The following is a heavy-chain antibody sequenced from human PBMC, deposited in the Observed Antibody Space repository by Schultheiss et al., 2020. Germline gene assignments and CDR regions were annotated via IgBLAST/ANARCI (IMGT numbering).Heavy chain of an antibody. J-gene: IGHJ4*02. CDR1: GGSISSGSYY. CDR3: ARGHSVATRDGGGCSYYFDY. D-gene: IGHD5-12*01. Sequence: SETLSLTCTVSGGSISSGSYYWGWIRQPPGKGLEWIGSIYYSGSTNYNPSLKSRVTISVDTSKNQFSLKLSSVTAADTAVYYCARGHSVATRDGGGCSYYFDYWGQGTLV. V-gene: IGHV4-39*07. CDR2: IYYSGST.